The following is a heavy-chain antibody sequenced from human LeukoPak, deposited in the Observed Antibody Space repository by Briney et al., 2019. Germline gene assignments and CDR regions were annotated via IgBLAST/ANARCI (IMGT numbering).Heavy chain of an antibody. CDR2: ISYDGSIK. J-gene: IGHJ4*02. CDR1: GFTFSSYW. V-gene: IGHV3-30*18. D-gene: IGHD3-10*01. Sequence: GGSLRLSCAASGFTFSSYWMSWVRQAPGKGLEWVAVISYDGSIKYYADSVKGRFTISRDNSKNTLFLQMNSLRAEDTAVYYCAKDLGWFGELFSFDYWGQGTLVTVSS. CDR3: AKDLGWFGELFSFDY.